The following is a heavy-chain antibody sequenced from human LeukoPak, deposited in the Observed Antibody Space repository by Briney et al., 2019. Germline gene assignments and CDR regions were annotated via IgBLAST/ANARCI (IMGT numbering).Heavy chain of an antibody. V-gene: IGHV3-9*03. CDR2: ISWNSGSI. Sequence: GGSLRLSCAASGFTFDDYAMHWVRQAPGKGLEWVSGISWNSGSIGYADSVKGRFTISRDNAKNSLYLQMNSLRAEDMALYYCVKDGGRFLEWSHFDYWGQGTLVTVSS. J-gene: IGHJ4*02. CDR1: GFTFDDYA. CDR3: VKDGGRFLEWSHFDY. D-gene: IGHD3-3*01.